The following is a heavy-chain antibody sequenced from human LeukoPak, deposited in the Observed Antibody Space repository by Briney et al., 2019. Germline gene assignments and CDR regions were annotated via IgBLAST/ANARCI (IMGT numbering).Heavy chain of an antibody. J-gene: IGHJ4*02. CDR2: INPNGGGT. V-gene: IGHV1-2*02. Sequence: GASVKVSCKASGYTFTGYYMHWVRQAPGQGLEWMGWINPNGGGTNYAQKFQGRVTMTRDTSISTAYMEVNRLRSDDTAVYYCARDFDYSGDDRFDYWGQGTLVTVSS. CDR3: ARDFDYSGDDRFDY. D-gene: IGHD5-12*01. CDR1: GYTFTGYY.